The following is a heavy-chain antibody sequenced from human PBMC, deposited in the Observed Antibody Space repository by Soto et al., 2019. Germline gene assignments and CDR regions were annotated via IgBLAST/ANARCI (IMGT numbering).Heavy chain of an antibody. Sequence: GGSLRLSCAASGFTFSSYAMSWVRQAPGKGLEWVSAISGSGGSTYYADSVKGRFTISRDNSKNTLYLQMNSLRAEDTAVYYCAKDDGIAVAISTVFDYWGQGTLVTVSS. J-gene: IGHJ4*02. CDR3: AKDDGIAVAISTVFDY. V-gene: IGHV3-23*01. CDR1: GFTFSSYA. D-gene: IGHD6-19*01. CDR2: ISGSGGST.